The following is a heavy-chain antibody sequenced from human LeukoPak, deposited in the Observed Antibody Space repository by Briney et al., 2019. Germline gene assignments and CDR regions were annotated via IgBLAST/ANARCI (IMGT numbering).Heavy chain of an antibody. J-gene: IGHJ4*02. CDR2: ITNSGSKT. V-gene: IGHV3-23*05. CDR3: AKAVRWGIWFGGL. Sequence: GGSLRLSCAASGFTFATYDMTWVRQAPGKGLEWVSSITNSGSKTFYADSVKGRFTISRDNFRDTLYLQMNSLRAEDTAIYYCAKAVRWGIWFGGLWGQGTLVTVSS. CDR1: GFTFATYD. D-gene: IGHD3-10*01.